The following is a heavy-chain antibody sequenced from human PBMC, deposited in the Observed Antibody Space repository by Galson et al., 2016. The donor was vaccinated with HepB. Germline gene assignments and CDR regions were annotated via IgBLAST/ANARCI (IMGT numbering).Heavy chain of an antibody. V-gene: IGHV1-58*01. J-gene: IGHJ6*02. D-gene: IGHD5-12*01. CDR2: IVVCSGNT. CDR1: GFTFTSSA. CDR3: AAYSGYDFDYYYGMDV. Sequence: SVKVSCKASGFTFTSSAVQWVRQARGQRLEWIGWIVVCSGNTNYAQTFQERVTITRDMSTSTAYMELSSLRSEDTAVYYCAAYSGYDFDYYYGMDVWGQGTTVTVSS.